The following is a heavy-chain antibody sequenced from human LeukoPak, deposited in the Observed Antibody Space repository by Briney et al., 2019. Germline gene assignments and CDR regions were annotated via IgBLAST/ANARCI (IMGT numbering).Heavy chain of an antibody. Sequence: SETLSLTCAVYGGSFSGYYWSWIRQPPGKGLEWIGEINHSGSTNYNPSLKSRVTISVDTSKNQFSLKLSSVTAADTAVYYCARHAALGYYDFWSGYSWFDPWGQGTLVTVSS. V-gene: IGHV4-34*01. J-gene: IGHJ5*02. D-gene: IGHD3-3*01. CDR2: INHSGST. CDR3: ARHAALGYYDFWSGYSWFDP. CDR1: GGSFSGYY.